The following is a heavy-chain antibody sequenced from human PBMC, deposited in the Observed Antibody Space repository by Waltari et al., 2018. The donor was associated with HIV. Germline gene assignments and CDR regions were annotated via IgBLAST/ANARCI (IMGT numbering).Heavy chain of an antibody. CDR2: INTKTGNP. Sequence: QVQLVQSGSELKKPGASVKVSCRASGYTFTTYAINWVRKAPGQGLEWMGWINTKTGNPTYAQDFTGRFVCSLDTSVSTAYLQINSLKAEDTAVYYCARGPGRSVDYWGQGTLVTVSS. D-gene: IGHD3-10*01. V-gene: IGHV7-4-1*02. CDR3: ARGPGRSVDY. CDR1: GYTFTTYA. J-gene: IGHJ4*02.